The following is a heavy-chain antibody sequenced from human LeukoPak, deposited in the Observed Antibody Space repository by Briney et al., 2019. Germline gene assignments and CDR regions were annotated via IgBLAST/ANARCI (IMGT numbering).Heavy chain of an antibody. J-gene: IGHJ4*02. CDR2: ISGSDGGT. CDR3: ARYSGSYYYPPAWDL. D-gene: IGHD1-26*01. CDR1: GFTFSSYA. Sequence: GGSLRLSCAAPGFTFSSYAMSWVRQAPGKGLEWVSAISGSDGGTYYADSVKGRFTISRDNSKNTLYLQMDSLRADDTAVYYCARYSGSYYYPPAWDLWGQGTLVTVSS. V-gene: IGHV3-23*01.